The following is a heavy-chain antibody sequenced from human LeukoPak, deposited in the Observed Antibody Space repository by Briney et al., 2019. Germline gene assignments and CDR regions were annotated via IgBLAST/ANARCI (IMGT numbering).Heavy chain of an antibody. D-gene: IGHD6-6*01. CDR3: ARIQYSCSVDY. Sequence: SETLSLTCTVSGGSISSGSYYWGWIRQPPGKGLEWIGSIYYSGSTYYNPSLKSRVTISVDTSKNQFSLKLSSVTAADTAVYYCARIQYSCSVDYWGQGTLVTVSS. CDR2: IYYSGST. CDR1: GGSISSGSYY. J-gene: IGHJ4*02. V-gene: IGHV4-39*07.